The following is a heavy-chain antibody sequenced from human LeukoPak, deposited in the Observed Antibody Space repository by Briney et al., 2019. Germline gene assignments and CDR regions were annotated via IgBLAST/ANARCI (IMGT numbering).Heavy chain of an antibody. V-gene: IGHV3-30*18. CDR1: GFTFSSYG. CDR2: ISYDGSNK. J-gene: IGHJ4*02. CDR3: AKDRPHYYGSGSPDY. Sequence: GGSLRLSCAASGFTFSSYGMHWVRQAPGKGLEWGAVISYDGSNKYYADSVKGRFTISRDNSKNTLYLQMNSLRAEDTAVYYCAKDRPHYYGSGSPDYWGQGTLVTVSS. D-gene: IGHD3-10*01.